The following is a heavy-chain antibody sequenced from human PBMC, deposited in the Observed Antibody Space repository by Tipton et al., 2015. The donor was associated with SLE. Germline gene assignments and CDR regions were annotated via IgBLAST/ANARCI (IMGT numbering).Heavy chain of an antibody. D-gene: IGHD3-22*01. J-gene: IGHJ6*03. CDR1: GGSISSGGYY. CDR3: ARVGHGFDDSGYNSHYYYYMDV. Sequence: TLSLTCTVSGGSISSGGYYWSWIRQHPGKGLEWIGYIYYSGSTYYNPSLKSRVTISVDTSKNQFSLKLSSVTAADTAVYYCARVGHGFDDSGYNSHYYYYMDVWGKGTTVTVSS. V-gene: IGHV4-31*03. CDR2: IYYSGST.